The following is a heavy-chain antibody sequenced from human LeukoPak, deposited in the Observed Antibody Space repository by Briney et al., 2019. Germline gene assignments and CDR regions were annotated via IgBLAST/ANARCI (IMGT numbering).Heavy chain of an antibody. CDR3: ASPPVLRFLEWLTPADYYYYYGMDV. Sequence: SVNVSCTASGGTFSSYAISWVRQAPGQGLEWMGGIIPIFGTANYAQKFQGRVTITADESTSTAYMELSSLRSEDTAVYYCASPPVLRFLEWLTPADYYYYYGMDVWGQGTTVTVSS. V-gene: IGHV1-69*13. CDR1: GGTFSSYA. CDR2: IIPIFGTA. J-gene: IGHJ6*02. D-gene: IGHD3-3*01.